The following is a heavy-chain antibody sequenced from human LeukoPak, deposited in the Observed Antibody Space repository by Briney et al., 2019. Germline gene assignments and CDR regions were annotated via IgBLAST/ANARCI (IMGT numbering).Heavy chain of an antibody. Sequence: GGSLRLSCAASGITFSSSTMTWVRQAPGKGLEWVSYISGTTISTIYYADSVKGRFTISRDNAKNSVYLQMNSLRAEDTAVYYCARVPPRGNDVTVGRYSYMDVWGKGITVTVSS. CDR1: GITFSSST. CDR3: ARVPPRGNDVTVGRYSYMDV. J-gene: IGHJ6*03. CDR2: ISGTTISTI. V-gene: IGHV3-48*01. D-gene: IGHD4-23*01.